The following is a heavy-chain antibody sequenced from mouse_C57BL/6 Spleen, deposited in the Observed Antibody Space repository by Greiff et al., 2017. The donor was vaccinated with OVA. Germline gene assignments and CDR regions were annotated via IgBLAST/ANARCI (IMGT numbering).Heavy chain of an antibody. CDR2: IDPSDSYT. D-gene: IGHD2-12*01. V-gene: IGHV1-59*01. CDR3: ARGHYIPYFDV. CDR1: GYTFTSYW. J-gene: IGHJ1*03. Sequence: QVQLQQPGAELVRPGTSVKLSCKASGYTFTSYWMHWVKQRPGQGLEWIGVIDPSDSYTNYNQKFKGKATLTVDTSSSTAYMQLSSLTSEDSAVYYCARGHYIPYFDVWGTGTTVTVSS.